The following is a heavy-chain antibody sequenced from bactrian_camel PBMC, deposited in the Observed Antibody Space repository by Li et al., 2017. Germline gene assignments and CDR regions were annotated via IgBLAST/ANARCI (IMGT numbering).Heavy chain of an antibody. CDR3: AADLLRPPWSQAQFRY. D-gene: IGHD1*01. CDR2: IDSDDST. CDR1: GYDYSRAC. Sequence: HVQLVESGVGSVQAGGSLRLSCVATGYDYSRACMGWFRQAPGKEREGVAAIDSDDSTSYADSVKGRFTISQGDAPFTMHLQMDSLKPEDTAVYYCAADLLRPPWSQAQFRYWGQGTQVTVS. J-gene: IGHJ6*01. V-gene: IGHV3S53*01.